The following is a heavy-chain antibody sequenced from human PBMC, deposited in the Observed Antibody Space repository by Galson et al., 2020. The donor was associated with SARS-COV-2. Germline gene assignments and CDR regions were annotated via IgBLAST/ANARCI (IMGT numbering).Heavy chain of an antibody. J-gene: IGHJ4*02. CDR2: IYYSGST. CDR1: GGSISSGAYS. D-gene: IGHD3-22*01. Sequence: SETLSLTCAVSGGSISSGAYSWSWIRQPPGKGLEWIGYIYYSGSTYYNPSLKSRVTISIDTSKNQFSLKLTSVTAADTAVYYCARGGRYYDRSGPSDYWGQGALITVSS. V-gene: IGHV4-30-4*07. CDR3: ARGGRYYDRSGPSDY.